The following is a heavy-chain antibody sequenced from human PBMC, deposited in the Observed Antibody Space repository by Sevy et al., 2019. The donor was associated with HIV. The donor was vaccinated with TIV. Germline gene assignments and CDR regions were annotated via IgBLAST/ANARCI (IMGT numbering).Heavy chain of an antibody. J-gene: IGHJ5*02. V-gene: IGHV3-7*03. D-gene: IGHD1-26*01. Sequence: GGSLRLSCVASGFNFRNFWMSWVRQAPGKGLECVADIKQDGSEAYYVDSVKGPFTISRDNAKNSLYLQMNSLRDEDAAMYFCVRGQGGGASILDAWGQGTPVTASS. CDR3: VRGQGGGASILDA. CDR2: IKQDGSEA. CDR1: GFNFRNFW.